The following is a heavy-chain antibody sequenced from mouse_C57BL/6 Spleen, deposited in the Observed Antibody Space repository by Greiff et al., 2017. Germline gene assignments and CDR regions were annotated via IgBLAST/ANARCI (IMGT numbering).Heavy chain of an antibody. CDR3: AKGTRSCFAC. D-gene: IGHD3-3*01. J-gene: IGHJ3*01. CDR1: GYTLTSYW. CDR2: IDPSDSYT. Sequence: QVQLQQPGAELVKPGASVKLSCKASGYTLTSYWMQWVKQRPGQGLEWIGEIDPSDSYTNYNQKFKGKATLTVDTSSSTAYMQLSSLTSEDSAGYCCAKGTRSCFACRGQRCRVTLSA. V-gene: IGHV1-50*01.